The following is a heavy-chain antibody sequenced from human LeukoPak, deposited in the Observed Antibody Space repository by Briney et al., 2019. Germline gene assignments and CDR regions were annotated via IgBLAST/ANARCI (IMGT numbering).Heavy chain of an antibody. CDR2: IDPNSGGT. CDR3: ARVRYRTNGVCPYYFDY. Sequence: GASVKVSCRTSGYTFTAYYFHWLRQAPGQGLEWMGWIDPNSGGTKYGQRFQGRVTMTTDTSISTAYMELNRLTSDDTAVYYCARVRYRTNGVCPYYFDYWGQGTLVTVSS. J-gene: IGHJ4*02. CDR1: GYTFTAYY. V-gene: IGHV1-2*02. D-gene: IGHD2-8*01.